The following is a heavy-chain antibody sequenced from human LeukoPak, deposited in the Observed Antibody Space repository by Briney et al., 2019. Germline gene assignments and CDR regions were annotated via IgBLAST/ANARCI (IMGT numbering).Heavy chain of an antibody. CDR1: GFTVSSDY. CDR2: IYSGGTT. J-gene: IGHJ4*02. CDR3: ARSGTITAAGLFDS. D-gene: IGHD6-13*01. V-gene: IGHV3-53*01. Sequence: PGGSLRLSCVASGFTVSSDYMSWVRQAPGKGLERVSVIYSGGTTFYADSMKGRFTISRDNSKNTLYLQMHSLRAEDTAVYYCARSGTITAAGLFDSWGQGTLVTVSS.